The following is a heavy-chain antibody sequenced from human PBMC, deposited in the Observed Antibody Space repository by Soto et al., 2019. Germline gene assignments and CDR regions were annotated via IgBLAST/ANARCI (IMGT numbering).Heavy chain of an antibody. Sequence: XTLSLPCTVSGGSITDKGSYWGWIRQTRGEGVEWISTISQSGSTYYNPSLKSRFTVYVDTSKSQFSLRLRSVAAEDTSVYYCERHRYDSSSYLKRDAFDIWGQGTTDTVS. CDR2: ISQSGST. J-gene: IGHJ3*02. V-gene: IGHV4-39*01. CDR3: ERHRYDSSSYLKRDAFDI. CDR1: GGSITDKGSY. D-gene: IGHD3-22*01.